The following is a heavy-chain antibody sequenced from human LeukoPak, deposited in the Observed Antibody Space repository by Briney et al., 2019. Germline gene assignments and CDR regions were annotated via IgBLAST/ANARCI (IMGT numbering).Heavy chain of an antibody. J-gene: IGHJ4*02. V-gene: IGHV3-23*01. CDR3: AKGGYYCDSSGYLDY. CDR1: GFTFSSYA. Sequence: GGSLRLSCAASGFTFSSYAMSWVRQAPGKGLEWASAISGSGGSTYYADSVKGRFTISRDNSKNTLYLQMNSLRAEDTAVYYCAKGGYYCDSSGYLDYWGQGTLVTVSS. D-gene: IGHD3-22*01. CDR2: ISGSGGST.